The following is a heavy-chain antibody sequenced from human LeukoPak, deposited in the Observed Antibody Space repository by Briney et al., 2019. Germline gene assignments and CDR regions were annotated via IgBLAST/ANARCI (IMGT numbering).Heavy chain of an antibody. CDR3: ARGPYLGRGVTAIDY. CDR1: GGSFSGYY. Sequence: PSETLSLTCAVYGGSFSGYYWSWIRQPPGKGLEWIGEINHSGSTNYNPSLKSRVTISVDTSKNQFSLKLSSVTAADTAVYYCARGPYLGRGVTAIDYWGQGTLVTVSS. V-gene: IGHV4-34*01. J-gene: IGHJ4*02. D-gene: IGHD3-10*01. CDR2: INHSGST.